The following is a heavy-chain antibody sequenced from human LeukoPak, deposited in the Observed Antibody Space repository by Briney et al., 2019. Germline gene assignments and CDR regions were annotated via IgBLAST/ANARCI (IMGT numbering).Heavy chain of an antibody. Sequence: GGTLRLSCAASGFTFSSYAMSWVRQAPGKGLEWVSAISGSGVSTYYADSVKGRFTISRDNSKNTLYLQMNSLRAEDTAVYYRAKDPYASADYYYYYYMDVWGKGTTVTVSS. J-gene: IGHJ6*03. CDR2: ISGSGVST. CDR1: GFTFSSYA. V-gene: IGHV3-23*01. CDR3: AKDPYASADYYYYYYMDV.